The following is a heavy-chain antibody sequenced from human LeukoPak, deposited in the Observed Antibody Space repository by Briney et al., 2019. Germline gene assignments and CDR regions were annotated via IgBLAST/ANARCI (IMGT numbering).Heavy chain of an antibody. CDR2: IRYDGSNK. J-gene: IGHJ4*02. V-gene: IGHV3-30*02. CDR3: AKEYGGYCSSTSCSLDY. D-gene: IGHD2-2*01. Sequence: GSLRLSCAASGFTFSSYAMHWVRQAPGKGLEWVAFIRYDGSNKYYADSVKGRFTISRDNSKNTLYLQMNSLGAEDTAVYYCAKEYGGYCSSTSCSLDYWGQGTLVTVSS. CDR1: GFTFSSYA.